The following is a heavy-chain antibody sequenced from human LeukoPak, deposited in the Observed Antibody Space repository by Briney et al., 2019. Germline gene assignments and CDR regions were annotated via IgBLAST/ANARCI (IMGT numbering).Heavy chain of an antibody. CDR2: INHSGST. CDR1: GGSFSDYY. V-gene: IGHV4-34*01. D-gene: IGHD3-22*01. J-gene: IGHJ4*02. Sequence: SSETLSLTCAVYGGSFSDYYWSWIRQPPGKGLEWIGEINHSGSTNYNPSLKSRVTISVDTSKNQFSLKLSSVTAADTAVYYCASLTMIVVPWGQGTLVTVSP. CDR3: ASLTMIVVP.